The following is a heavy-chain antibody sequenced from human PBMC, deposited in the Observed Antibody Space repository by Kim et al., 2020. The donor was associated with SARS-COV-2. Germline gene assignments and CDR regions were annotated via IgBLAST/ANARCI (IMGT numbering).Heavy chain of an antibody. CDR2: ISYDGSNK. J-gene: IGHJ6*02. CDR3: AKSVWVYGMDV. V-gene: IGHV3-30*18. CDR1: GFTFSSYG. Sequence: GGSLRLSCAASGFTFSSYGMHWVRQAPGKGLEWVAVISYDGSNKYYADSVKGRFTISRDNSKNTLYLQMNSLRAEDTAVYYCAKSVWVYGMDVWGQGTTVTVSS. D-gene: IGHD1-26*01.